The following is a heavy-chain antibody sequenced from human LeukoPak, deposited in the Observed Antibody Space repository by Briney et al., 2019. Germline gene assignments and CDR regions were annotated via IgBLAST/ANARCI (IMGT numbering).Heavy chain of an antibody. V-gene: IGHV1-8*03. Sequence: ASVKVSCKASGYTFTTYDINWVRQATGQGLEWMGWMNPNSGNTGYAQKFQGRVTITRNTSISTAYMELSSLRSEDTAVYYCARAHYDFWSGYYTGNWFDPWGQGTLVTVSS. J-gene: IGHJ5*02. CDR2: MNPNSGNT. CDR1: GYTFTTYD. CDR3: ARAHYDFWSGYYTGNWFDP. D-gene: IGHD3-3*01.